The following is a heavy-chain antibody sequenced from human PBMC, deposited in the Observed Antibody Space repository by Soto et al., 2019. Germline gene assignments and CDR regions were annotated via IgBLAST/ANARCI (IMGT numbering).Heavy chain of an antibody. D-gene: IGHD6-13*01. CDR2: INPNSGGT. CDR3: ARGITATGQAH. J-gene: IGHJ4*02. V-gene: IGHV1-2*02. Sequence: EASVKVSCKTSGYTFTAKYLYWVRQAPGQGLEWMGWINPNSGGTKYAQKFQGRVTMTRDTSISTAYMELSSLISDDTAVYFCARGITATGQAHWGQGTLVTVSS. CDR1: GYTFTAKY.